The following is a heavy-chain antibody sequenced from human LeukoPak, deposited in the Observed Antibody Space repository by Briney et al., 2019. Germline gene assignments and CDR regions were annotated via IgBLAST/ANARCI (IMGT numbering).Heavy chain of an antibody. CDR3: ARPNSSGWLTRRPGAFDI. J-gene: IGHJ3*02. Sequence: PSETLSLTCTVSGYSISSGYYWGWIRQPPGKGLEWIGEINHSGSTNYNPSLKSRVTISVDTSKNQFSLKLSSVTAADTAVYYCARPNSSGWLTRRPGAFDIWGQGTMVTVSS. V-gene: IGHV4-38-2*02. D-gene: IGHD6-19*01. CDR2: INHSGST. CDR1: GYSISSGYY.